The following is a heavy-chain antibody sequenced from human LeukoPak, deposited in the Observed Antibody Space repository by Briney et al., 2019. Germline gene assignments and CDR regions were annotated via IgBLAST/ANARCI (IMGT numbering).Heavy chain of an antibody. Sequence: GGSLRLSCAASGFTFSSYWMSWVRQAPGKGLEWVANIKQDGSEKYSVDSVKGRFAISRDNAKNSLYLQMNSLRAEDTAVYYCESNGLSGGFDFWGQGTVVSVSS. V-gene: IGHV3-7*01. CDR2: IKQDGSEK. J-gene: IGHJ4*02. CDR3: ESNGLSGGFDF. D-gene: IGHD3-16*01. CDR1: GFTFSSYW.